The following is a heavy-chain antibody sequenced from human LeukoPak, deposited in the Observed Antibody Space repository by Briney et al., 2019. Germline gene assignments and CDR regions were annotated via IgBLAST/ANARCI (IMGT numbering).Heavy chain of an antibody. D-gene: IGHD2-2*01. V-gene: IGHV4-39*07. J-gene: IGHJ6*04. Sequence: PSETLSLTCTVSGGSISSSDYYWGWIRQSPGKGLEWIANIDYSGSTYYNPSLKSRVTISVDTSKNQFSLNLSSVTAADTAVYYCAREEVVPAAMGYYYYYGMDVWGKGTTVTVSS. CDR3: AREEVVPAAMGYYYYYGMDV. CDR2: IDYSGST. CDR1: GGSISSSDYY.